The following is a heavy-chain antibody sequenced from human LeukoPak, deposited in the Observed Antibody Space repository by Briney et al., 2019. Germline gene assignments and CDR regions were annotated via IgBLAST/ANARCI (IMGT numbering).Heavy chain of an antibody. D-gene: IGHD1-14*01. V-gene: IGHV3-23*01. CDR1: GFTFSSYA. Sequence: PGGSLRLSCAASGFTFSSYAMSWVRQAPGKGLEWVSGISGSGGSTYYADSVKGRFTISRDNSKNTVYLQMNSLRAEETAVYYCAKETDLPYDAFDIWGQGTKVTVSS. CDR2: ISGSGGST. J-gene: IGHJ3*02. CDR3: AKETDLPYDAFDI.